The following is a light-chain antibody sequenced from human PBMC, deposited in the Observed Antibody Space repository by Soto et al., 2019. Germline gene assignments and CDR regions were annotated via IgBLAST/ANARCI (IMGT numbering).Light chain of an antibody. V-gene: IGKV3-15*01. CDR3: QQYNNWWT. CDR2: GAS. J-gene: IGKJ1*01. Sequence: ELVMTQSPATLSVSPGERATLSCRASQSVSSNLAWYQQKPGQAPRLLIYGASTRATGIPARFSGSGSGTEFTLTISSLXSEDFAVYYCQQYNNWWTFGQGTKGDIK. CDR1: QSVSSN.